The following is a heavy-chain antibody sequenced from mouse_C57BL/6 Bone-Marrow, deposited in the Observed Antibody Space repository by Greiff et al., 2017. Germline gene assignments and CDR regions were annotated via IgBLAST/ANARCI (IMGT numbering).Heavy chain of an antibody. CDR1: GFTFSDYY. D-gene: IGHD1-1*01. CDR3: ARHPYYYGSSYGAMDY. Sequence: EVKLMESGGGLVQPGGSLKLSCAASGFTFSDYYMYWVRQTPEKRLEWVAYISNGGGSTYYPDTVKGRFTISRDNAKNTLYLQMSRLKSEDTAMYYCARHPYYYGSSYGAMDYWGQGTSVTVSS. J-gene: IGHJ4*01. V-gene: IGHV5-12*01. CDR2: ISNGGGST.